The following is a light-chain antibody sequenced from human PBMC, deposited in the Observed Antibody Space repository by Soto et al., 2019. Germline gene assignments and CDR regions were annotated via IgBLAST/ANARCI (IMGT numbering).Light chain of an antibody. CDR3: AAWDDSLSGYV. Sequence: QSLLTKPPSAYGTPGQTVTISCSGSSSNIGSNYIYWYQQLPGTAPKLLIYRNNQRPSGVPDRFSGSKSGTSASLAISGLRSEDEADYYCAAWDDSLSGYVFGTGTKVTVL. J-gene: IGLJ1*01. CDR1: SSNIGSNY. CDR2: RNN. V-gene: IGLV1-47*01.